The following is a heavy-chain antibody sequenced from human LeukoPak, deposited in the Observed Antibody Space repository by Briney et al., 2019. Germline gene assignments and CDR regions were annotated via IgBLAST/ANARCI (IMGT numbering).Heavy chain of an antibody. CDR1: GFSFRSYG. CDR2: IGSDGSNK. D-gene: IGHD3-22*01. CDR3: AKEIYYDSSALFDY. V-gene: IGHV3-30*18. J-gene: IGHJ4*02. Sequence: GGSLRLSCAASGFSFRSYGIHWVRQTPGKGLEWVAVIGSDGSNKYYADSVKGRFNISRDNSKNTLYLQMNSLRTEDTAMYFCAKEIYYDSSALFDYWGQGTLVTVSS.